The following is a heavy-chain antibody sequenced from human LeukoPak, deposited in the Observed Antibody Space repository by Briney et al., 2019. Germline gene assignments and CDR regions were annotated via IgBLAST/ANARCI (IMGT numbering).Heavy chain of an antibody. D-gene: IGHD5-18*01. CDR2: IRYDGSNK. Sequence: GGSLRLSCAASGFTFRSYGMHWVRQAPGKGLEWVAFIRYDGSNKHYADSVKGRFTISRDNAKNSLYLQMNSLRAEDTAIYYCASRSTYTYGRTGSFEYWGQGTLVTVSS. J-gene: IGHJ4*02. CDR1: GFTFRSYG. CDR3: ASRSTYTYGRTGSFEY. V-gene: IGHV3-30*02.